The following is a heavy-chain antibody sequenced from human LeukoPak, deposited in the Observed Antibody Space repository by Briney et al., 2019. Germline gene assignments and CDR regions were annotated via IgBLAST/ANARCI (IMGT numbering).Heavy chain of an antibody. V-gene: IGHV1-2*06. Sequence: ASVKVSCKASGYTFTGYYMHWVRQAPGQGLEWMGRINPNSGGTNYAQKFQGRVTMTRDTSNSTAYMELSRLRSDDTAVYYCARDYYDSSGYPYYYYGMDVWGQGTTVTVSS. J-gene: IGHJ6*02. D-gene: IGHD3-22*01. CDR2: INPNSGGT. CDR3: ARDYYDSSGYPYYYYGMDV. CDR1: GYTFTGYY.